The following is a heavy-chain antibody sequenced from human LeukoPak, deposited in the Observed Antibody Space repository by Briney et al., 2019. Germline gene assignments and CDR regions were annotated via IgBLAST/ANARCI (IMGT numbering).Heavy chain of an antibody. Sequence: ASVKVSCRASGYTFTGYYMHWVRQAPGQGLEWMGWINPNSGGTNYAQKFQGRVTMTRDTSISTAYMELSRLRSDDTAVYYCARAAAGTDYYYYGMDVWGQGTTVTVS. CDR3: ARAAAGTDYYYYGMDV. D-gene: IGHD6-13*01. J-gene: IGHJ6*02. CDR2: INPNSGGT. V-gene: IGHV1-2*02. CDR1: GYTFTGYY.